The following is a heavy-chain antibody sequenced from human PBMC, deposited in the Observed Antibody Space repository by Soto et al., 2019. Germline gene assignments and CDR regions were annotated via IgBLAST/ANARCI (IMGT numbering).Heavy chain of an antibody. J-gene: IGHJ4*02. CDR2: MYYSGSP. V-gene: IGHV4-39*01. Sequence: QLQLQESGPGLVKPSETLSLTCTVSGGSISSNNHYWGWIRQPPGKGLEWIGSMYYSGSPYYNPSLKSRVTIAVDTSKNQFSLKLSSVTAADTAVYYCSTHPYVAAADEDWGQGTLVTVSS. D-gene: IGHD6-13*01. CDR3: STHPYVAAADED. CDR1: GGSISSNNHY.